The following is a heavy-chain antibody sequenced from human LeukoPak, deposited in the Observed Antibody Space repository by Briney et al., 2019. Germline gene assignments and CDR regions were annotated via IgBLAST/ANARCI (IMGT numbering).Heavy chain of an antibody. CDR2: IYYRGNT. D-gene: IGHD1-1*01. J-gene: IGHJ4*02. Sequence: PSETLSLTCTVSGDSVSIYYWSWIRQPPGKGLEWIGYIYYRGNTNYNPSLKCRVTMAVDTSKNQFSLKVSSVTAADTAVYYCARAGNNWSFDYWGQGTLVTVSS. CDR1: GDSVSIYY. CDR3: ARAGNNWSFDY. V-gene: IGHV4-59*02.